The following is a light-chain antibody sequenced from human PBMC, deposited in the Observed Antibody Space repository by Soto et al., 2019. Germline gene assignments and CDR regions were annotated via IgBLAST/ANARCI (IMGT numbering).Light chain of an antibody. J-gene: IGKJ2*01. CDR2: GAS. CDR1: QSVSSN. Sequence: EIVLTQSPATLSVSPGERAALSCRASQSVSSNLAWYQQKPGQPPRLLIFGASTRATGIPARFSGSGSEAEFTLTISRLEPEDFAVYYCHHYGSSLPDTFGQGTKLEIK. CDR3: HHYGSSLPDT. V-gene: IGKV3-20*01.